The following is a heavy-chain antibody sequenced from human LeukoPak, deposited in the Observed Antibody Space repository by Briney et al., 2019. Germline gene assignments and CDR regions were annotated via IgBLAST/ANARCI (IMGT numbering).Heavy chain of an antibody. V-gene: IGHV4-4*09. J-gene: IGHJ6*03. D-gene: IGHD4-23*01. CDR3: AHIGSDPQLPCFHYYYMDV. CDR2: IYTSGST. Sequence: SETRSLTWTVAGGSISRIYWSWIRQPPRKGMGWLGYIYTSGSTNYNRSRKSRVTISVDTSKNQFSLKVSSVTAADTAVYYCAHIGSDPQLPCFHYYYMDVWGKGTTVTVSS. CDR1: GGSISRIY.